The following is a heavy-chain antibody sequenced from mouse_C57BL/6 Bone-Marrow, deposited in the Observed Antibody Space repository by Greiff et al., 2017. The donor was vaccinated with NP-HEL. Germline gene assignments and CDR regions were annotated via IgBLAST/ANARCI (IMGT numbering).Heavy chain of an antibody. CDR2: IYPGDGDT. CDR1: GYAFSSSW. CDR3: ARADYYGSSHFDY. Sequence: QVQLKESGPELVKPGASAKISCKASGYAFSSSWMNWVKQRPGKGLEWIGRIYPGDGDTNYNGKFKGKATLTADKSSSTAYMQLSSLTSEDSAVYFCARADYYGSSHFDYWGQGTTLTVSS. V-gene: IGHV1-82*01. D-gene: IGHD1-1*01. J-gene: IGHJ2*01.